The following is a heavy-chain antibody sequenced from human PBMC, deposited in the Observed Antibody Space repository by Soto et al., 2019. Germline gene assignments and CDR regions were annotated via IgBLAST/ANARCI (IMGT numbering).Heavy chain of an antibody. CDR2: ISGTSTT. V-gene: IGHV3-48*03. CDR1: GFSFSNSE. CDR3: ARGYSFGYGFDY. Sequence: LRLSCAASGFSFSNSEMNWVRQAPGKGLEWVSFISGTSTTYYADSVKGRFTFSRDNAKNSLSLQMNSLRAEDTAVYYCARGYSFGYGFDYWGQGTLVTVSS. J-gene: IGHJ4*02. D-gene: IGHD5-18*01.